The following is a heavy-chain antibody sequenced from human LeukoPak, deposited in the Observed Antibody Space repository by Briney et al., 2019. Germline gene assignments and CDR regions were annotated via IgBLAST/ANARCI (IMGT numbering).Heavy chain of an antibody. CDR2: ISYDGSNK. D-gene: IGHD4-17*01. CDR3: ARDPTAWPMTTPSLDY. CDR1: GFTFSSYA. V-gene: IGHV3-30-3*01. Sequence: GGSLRLSCAASGFTFSSYAMHWVRQAPGKGLEWVAVISYDGSNKYYADSVKGRFTISRDNSKNTLYLQMNSLRAEDTAVYYCARDPTAWPMTTPSLDYWGQGTLVTVSS. J-gene: IGHJ4*02.